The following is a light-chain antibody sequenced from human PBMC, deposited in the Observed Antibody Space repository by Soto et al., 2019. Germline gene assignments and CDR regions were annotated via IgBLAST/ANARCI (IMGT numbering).Light chain of an antibody. V-gene: IGKV3D-15*01. CDR2: GAS. CDR3: QQYNNWPPRT. Sequence: EIVMTQSPATLSVSPGERATLSCRASQSVSSNLAWYQQKPGQAPSLLIYGASDRATGIPERFSGSGSGTEFSLTISSLQSEDFAVYYCQQYNNWPPRTFGQGTKVDIK. J-gene: IGKJ1*01. CDR1: QSVSSN.